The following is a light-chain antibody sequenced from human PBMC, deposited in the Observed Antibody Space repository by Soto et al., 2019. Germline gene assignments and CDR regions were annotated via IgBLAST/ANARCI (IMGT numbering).Light chain of an antibody. J-gene: IGLJ1*01. CDR1: SSDVVGYNY. CDR3: SSYTSTSNSV. CDR2: EVS. Sequence: QSLLTQPTSVSGSPGQSITIACTGTSSDVVGYNYVSWYQQHPGKAPKLMIYEVSNRPSGVSNRFSGSKSGNTASLTISGLQAEDEADYYCSSYTSTSNSVFGTGPKVTVL. V-gene: IGLV2-14*01.